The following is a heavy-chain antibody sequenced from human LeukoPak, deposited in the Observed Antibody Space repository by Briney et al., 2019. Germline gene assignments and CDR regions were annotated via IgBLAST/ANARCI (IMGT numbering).Heavy chain of an antibody. CDR2: IYPGDSDT. D-gene: IGHD4/OR15-4a*01. V-gene: IGHV5-51*01. J-gene: IGHJ5*02. CDR3: ATTPNYGGNWFDP. Sequence: GESLKISCKGSGYSFSNRWIGWVRQMPGKGLEWMGIIYPGDSDTRYSPSFQGQVTISVDKSINTASLQWSSLKASDTAMYYCATTPNYGGNWFDPWGHGTLVTVSS. CDR1: GYSFSNRW.